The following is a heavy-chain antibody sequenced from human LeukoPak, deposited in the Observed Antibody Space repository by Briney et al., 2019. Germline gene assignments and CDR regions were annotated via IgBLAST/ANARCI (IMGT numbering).Heavy chain of an antibody. CDR1: GGSFSDFY. CDR3: ARQRRANFLGHQYMDV. Sequence: PSETLSLTCAVYGGSFSDFYWSWIRQPPGKVLEWIGEINHSGTTNYNPSLKSRVTISRDTSKNQFSLKLTSVTAADTAVYYCARQRRANFLGHQYMDVWGRGTTVTISS. J-gene: IGHJ6*03. CDR2: INHSGTT. V-gene: IGHV4-34*01. D-gene: IGHD1-26*01.